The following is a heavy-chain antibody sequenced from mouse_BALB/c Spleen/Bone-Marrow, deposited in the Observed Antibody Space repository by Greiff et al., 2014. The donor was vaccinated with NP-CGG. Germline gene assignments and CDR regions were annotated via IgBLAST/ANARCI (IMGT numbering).Heavy chain of an antibody. CDR1: GYTFSDYN. Sequence: EVKLMESGPELVKPGASVRISCKASGYTFSDYNMHWVKQSHGKSLEWIGNIYPYNGGTGYNQKFKRKATLTVDNSSSTAYMELRSLTSEDSAVYHRARGWLLSWFAYWGQGTLVTVSA. CDR3: ARGWLLSWFAY. J-gene: IGHJ3*01. V-gene: IGHV1S29*02. CDR2: IYPYNGGT. D-gene: IGHD2-3*01.